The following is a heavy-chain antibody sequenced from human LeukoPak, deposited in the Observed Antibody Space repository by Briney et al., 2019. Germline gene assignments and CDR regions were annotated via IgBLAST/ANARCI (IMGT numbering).Heavy chain of an antibody. V-gene: IGHV3-30*02. D-gene: IGHD6-19*01. CDR3: ARQHSSEFDY. CDR1: GFTFSRFG. CDR2: IRYDGSDK. J-gene: IGHJ4*02. Sequence: GGSLRLACAPCGFTFSRFGMHWVRQAPGKGLEWVALIRYDGSDKYYADSVWGRFTISRDNSKNTFYLQMDSLRTDDTAVYYCARQHSSEFDYWGQGTLVTVSS.